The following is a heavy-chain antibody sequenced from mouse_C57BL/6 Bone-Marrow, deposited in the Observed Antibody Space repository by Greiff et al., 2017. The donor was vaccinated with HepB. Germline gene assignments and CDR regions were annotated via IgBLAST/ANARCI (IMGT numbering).Heavy chain of an antibody. CDR3: AREGPYGRFAY. J-gene: IGHJ3*01. Sequence: EVMLVESEGGLVQPGRSMKLSCTASGFTFSDYYMAWVRQVPEKGLEWVANINYDGSSTYYLDSLKSRFIISRDNAKNILYLQMSSLKSEDTATYYCAREGPYGRFAYWGQGTLVTVSA. CDR2: INYDGSST. V-gene: IGHV5-16*01. CDR1: GFTFSDYY. D-gene: IGHD2-1*01.